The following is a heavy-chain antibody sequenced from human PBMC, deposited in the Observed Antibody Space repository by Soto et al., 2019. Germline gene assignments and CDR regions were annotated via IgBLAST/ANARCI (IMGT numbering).Heavy chain of an antibody. CDR3: TTSGPHRSSSRWFDP. CDR1: GFSFTNAW. V-gene: IGHV3-15*01. J-gene: IGHJ5*02. CDR2: IKTTTDGGTT. D-gene: IGHD6-6*01. Sequence: EVQLVESGGGLVEPGGSLRLSCAASGFSFTNAWMTWVRQAPGKGLEWVGRIKTTTDGGTTDYAAPVKGRFTISRDDSKNTLYLQMNSLKTEDTAVYYCTTSGPHRSSSRWFDPCGQGTLVTVSS.